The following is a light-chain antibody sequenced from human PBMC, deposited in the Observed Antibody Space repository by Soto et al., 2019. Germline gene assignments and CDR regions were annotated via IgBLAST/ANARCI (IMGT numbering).Light chain of an antibody. V-gene: IGKV1-8*01. CDR1: QGISSY. Sequence: IRMTPSPSSLSASTGDRVTITCRASQGISSYLAWYQQKPGKAPKLLIYAASTLQSGVPSRFSGSGSGTDFTLTISCLQSEDFATYYCQQYCSYPRTFGQGTKVDIK. CDR2: AAS. CDR3: QQYCSYPRT. J-gene: IGKJ1*01.